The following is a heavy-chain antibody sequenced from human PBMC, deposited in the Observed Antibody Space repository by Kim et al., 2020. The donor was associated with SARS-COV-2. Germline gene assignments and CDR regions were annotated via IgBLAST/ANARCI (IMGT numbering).Heavy chain of an antibody. J-gene: IGHJ4*02. D-gene: IGHD6-19*01. CDR2: IKQNGGDI. V-gene: IGHV3-7*01. CDR1: GSSLRTYW. Sequence: GGSLRLSCVASGSSLRTYWMSWVRQAPGKGLEWVANIKQNGGDIRYVDSVEGRFTISRDNAKNSLYLQMNSLRVEDTAVYYCVGGNGWLIESWGQGTLVT. CDR3: VGGNGWLIES.